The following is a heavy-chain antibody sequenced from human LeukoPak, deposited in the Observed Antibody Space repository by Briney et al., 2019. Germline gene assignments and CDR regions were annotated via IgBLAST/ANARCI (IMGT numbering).Heavy chain of an antibody. CDR1: GGSISSSSYY. J-gene: IGHJ4*02. V-gene: IGHV4-39*01. D-gene: IGHD4-17*01. CDR2: IYYSGNT. CDR3: ARHSGMTTVTAYLDY. Sequence: SETLSLTCTVSGGSISSSSYYWGWIRQPPGKGLEWIGSIYYSGNTYYNPSLKSRVTISVDTSKNQFSLKLSSVIAADTAMYYCARHSGMTTVTAYLDYWGQGTLVTVSS.